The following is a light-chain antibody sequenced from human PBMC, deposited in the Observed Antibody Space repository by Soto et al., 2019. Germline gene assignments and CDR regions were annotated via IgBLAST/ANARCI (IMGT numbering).Light chain of an antibody. Sequence: EIVITKSPGTLSLSPGERATLSCRARQSVSSSYLAWYQQKPGQAPRLLIYDASNRATGIPARFSGSGSGTDFTLTISSLEPEDFAVYYCQQRSNWPPITFGQGTRLEI. CDR1: QSVSSSY. V-gene: IGKV3D-20*02. CDR2: DAS. CDR3: QQRSNWPPIT. J-gene: IGKJ5*01.